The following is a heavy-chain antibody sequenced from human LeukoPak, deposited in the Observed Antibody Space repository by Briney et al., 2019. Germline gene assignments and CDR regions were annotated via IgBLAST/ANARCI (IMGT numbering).Heavy chain of an antibody. V-gene: IGHV4-4*07. Sequence: SETLSLTCTVSGGSISSYYWNWIRQPAGKGLEWIGRIYTSGTTTYNPSLKSRVIMSVETSKNQFSLKLSSVTAADTAMYYCARASSGTYYYFDPWGQGTLVTVAS. CDR2: IYTSGTT. CDR3: ARASSGTYYYFDP. J-gene: IGHJ4*02. CDR1: GGSISSYY. D-gene: IGHD1-26*01.